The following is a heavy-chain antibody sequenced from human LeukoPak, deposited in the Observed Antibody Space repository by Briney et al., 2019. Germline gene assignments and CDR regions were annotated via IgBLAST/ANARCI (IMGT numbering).Heavy chain of an antibody. CDR2: INPNSGGT. CDR1: GYTFTGYY. Sequence: GASVKVSCKASGYTFTGYYIYWVRQAPGQGLEWMGWINPNSGGTNYAQKFQGRVTMTRDTSITTAYMELSRLRSDDTAVYYCATARTVHTAMASAFDYWGQGTLVTVSS. D-gene: IGHD5-18*01. J-gene: IGHJ4*02. CDR3: ATARTVHTAMASAFDY. V-gene: IGHV1-2*02.